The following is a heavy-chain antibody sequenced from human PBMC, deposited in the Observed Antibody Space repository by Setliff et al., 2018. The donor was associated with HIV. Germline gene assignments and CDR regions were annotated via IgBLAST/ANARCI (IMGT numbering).Heavy chain of an antibody. CDR1: GFTFRSYA. Sequence: GESLKISCAASGFTFRSYAMHWVRQAPGKGLEWVADISHDGSIEDYADSVRGRFTISRDNAKNTLYLQMNSLRAEDTAMYYCARDWRHGYDLNFDYWGQGTLVTVS. D-gene: IGHD5-12*01. V-gene: IGHV3-30*04. J-gene: IGHJ4*02. CDR2: ISHDGSIE. CDR3: ARDWRHGYDLNFDY.